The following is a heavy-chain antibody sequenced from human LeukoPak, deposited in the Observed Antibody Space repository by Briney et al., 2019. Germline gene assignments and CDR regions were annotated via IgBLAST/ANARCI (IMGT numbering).Heavy chain of an antibody. V-gene: IGHV3-23*01. CDR1: GFTFSTYG. Sequence: GGSLRLSCAASGFTFSTYGMTWVRRAPGRGLEWVSTISGSGGGTWYTDSVKGRFTISRDNSKNTLYLQMNSLRAEDTAVYYCATRDCSSTSCSGNYYYYYGMDVWGQGTTVTVSS. CDR2: ISGSGGGT. D-gene: IGHD2-2*01. CDR3: ATRDCSSTSCSGNYYYYYGMDV. J-gene: IGHJ6*02.